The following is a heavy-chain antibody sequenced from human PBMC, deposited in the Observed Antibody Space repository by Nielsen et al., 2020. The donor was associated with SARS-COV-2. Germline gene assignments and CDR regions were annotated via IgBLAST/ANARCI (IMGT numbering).Heavy chain of an antibody. CDR1: GSTFSNFG. V-gene: IGHV3-30-3*01. CDR3: ARSAYRSDWSLGDAFDF. CDR2: ISDDANNE. Sequence: GESLKISCAASGSTFSNFGFHWVRQAPGKGLEWVAVISDDANNEYYSDSVKGRFIISRDNSKNTLYVQMNSLRAEDTAVYYCARSAYRSDWSLGDAFDFWGPGTVVTVSS. J-gene: IGHJ3*01. D-gene: IGHD6-19*01.